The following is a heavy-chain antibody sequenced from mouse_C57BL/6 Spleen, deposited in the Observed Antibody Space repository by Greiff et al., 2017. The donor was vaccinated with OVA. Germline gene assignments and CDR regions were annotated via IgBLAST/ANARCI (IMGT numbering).Heavy chain of an antibody. D-gene: IGHD1-1*01. V-gene: IGHV14-2*01. CDR1: GFNIKDYY. CDR2: IDPEDGGT. J-gene: IGHJ3*01. Sequence: VQLQQSGAELVKPGASVKLSCTASGFNIKDYYMHWVKQRTEQGLEWIGRIDPEDGGTKYAQKFKGKATITADTSSNTAYLQLSSLTSEDTAVYYCARNYGSSYEAWFAYWGQGTLVTVSA. CDR3: ARNYGSSYEAWFAY.